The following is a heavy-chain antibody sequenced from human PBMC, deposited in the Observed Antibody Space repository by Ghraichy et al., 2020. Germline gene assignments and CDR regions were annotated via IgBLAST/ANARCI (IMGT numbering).Heavy chain of an antibody. CDR1: GFTFSSYW. D-gene: IGHD3-3*01. CDR3: AREGGSFWSGYHYGMDV. CDR2: INSDGSST. J-gene: IGHJ6*02. Sequence: GGSLRLSCAASGFTFSSYWMHWVRQAPGKGLVWVSRINSDGSSTSYADSVKGRFTISRDNAKNTLYLQMNSLRAEDTAVYYCAREGGSFWSGYHYGMDVWGQGTTVTVSS. V-gene: IGHV3-74*01.